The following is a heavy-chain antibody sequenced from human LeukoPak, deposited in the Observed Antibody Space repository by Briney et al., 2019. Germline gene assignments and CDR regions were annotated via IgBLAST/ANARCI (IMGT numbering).Heavy chain of an antibody. CDR2: ISAYNGNT. D-gene: IGHD7-27*01. J-gene: IGHJ6*03. CDR1: GYTFISYG. V-gene: IGHV1-18*01. CDR3: ARAEKPNWGNYYYYCMDV. Sequence: ASVKVSCKASGYTFISYGISWVRQAPGQGLEWMGWISAYNGNTTYAQKLQGRVTMTTDTSTTTAYMELRGLRSDDTAVYYCARAEKPNWGNYYYYCMDVWGKGTTVTVSS.